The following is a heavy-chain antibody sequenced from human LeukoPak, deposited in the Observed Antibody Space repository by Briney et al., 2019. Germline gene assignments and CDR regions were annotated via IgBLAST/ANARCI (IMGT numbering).Heavy chain of an antibody. CDR2: ISGSGGST. Sequence: PGGSLRLSCAASGFTFSSYAMSWVRQAPGKGLEWVSAISGSGGSTYYADSVKGRFTISRDNSKNTLYLQMNSLRAEDTAVYYCAKSLRSSGWYFSAPEPPSSDYWGQGTLVTVSS. J-gene: IGHJ4*02. V-gene: IGHV3-23*01. CDR1: GFTFSSYA. D-gene: IGHD6-19*01. CDR3: AKSLRSSGWYFSAPEPPSSDY.